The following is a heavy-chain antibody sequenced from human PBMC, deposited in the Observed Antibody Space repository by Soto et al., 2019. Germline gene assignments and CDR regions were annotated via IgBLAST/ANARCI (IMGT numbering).Heavy chain of an antibody. CDR3: ATEVVVAAKLLDY. D-gene: IGHD2-15*01. J-gene: IGHJ4*02. V-gene: IGHV4-34*01. Sequence: PSETLSLTCAVYGGSFSGYYWSWIRQPPGKGLEWIGEINHSGSTNYNPSLKSRVTKSVDTSKNQFSLKLSSVTAADTAVYYCATEVVVAAKLLDYWGQGTLVTVSS. CDR1: GGSFSGYY. CDR2: INHSGST.